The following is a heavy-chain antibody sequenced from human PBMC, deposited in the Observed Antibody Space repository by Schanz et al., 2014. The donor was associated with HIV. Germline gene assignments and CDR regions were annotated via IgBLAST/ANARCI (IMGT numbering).Heavy chain of an antibody. D-gene: IGHD4-17*01. CDR2: ISGSGGST. CDR3: ARIYGGNPSYYGMDV. J-gene: IGHJ6*02. Sequence: EAQLLESGGGLVQPGGSLRLSCAASGFTFSSYAMSWVRQAPGKGLECVSVISGSGGSTYYADSVKGRFTISRDNSKNALYLQMNSLRDEDTAVYYCARIYGGNPSYYGMDVWGQGTTVTVSS. CDR1: GFTFSSYA. V-gene: IGHV3-23*01.